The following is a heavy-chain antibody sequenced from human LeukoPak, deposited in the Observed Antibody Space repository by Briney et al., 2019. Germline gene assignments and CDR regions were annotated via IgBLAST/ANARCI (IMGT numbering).Heavy chain of an antibody. Sequence: GASVKVSCKASGYTFTGYYMHWVRHAPGQGLEWMGWMNPNSGNTGYAQKFKGTVTMTRNTSISTAYMQLSSLTSEDTAVYYCARDGSGSYYDRGWFDPWGQGTLVTVSS. CDR2: MNPNSGNT. V-gene: IGHV1-8*02. J-gene: IGHJ5*02. D-gene: IGHD3-10*01. CDR1: GYTFTGYY. CDR3: ARDGSGSYYDRGWFDP.